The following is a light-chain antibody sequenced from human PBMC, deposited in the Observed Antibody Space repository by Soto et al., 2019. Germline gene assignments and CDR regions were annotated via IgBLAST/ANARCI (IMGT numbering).Light chain of an antibody. J-gene: IGKJ3*01. V-gene: IGKV3-11*01. CDR1: QSVSSQ. CDR3: QQRRNWPEFT. Sequence: EIVLTQSPATLSLSPGERVTLSCRASQSVSSQLAWYQQKPGQAPRLLIYDASNRATGIPARFSGSGSGTDFTLTISSLGPEDFAVYYCQQRRNWPEFTFGPGTKVDIK. CDR2: DAS.